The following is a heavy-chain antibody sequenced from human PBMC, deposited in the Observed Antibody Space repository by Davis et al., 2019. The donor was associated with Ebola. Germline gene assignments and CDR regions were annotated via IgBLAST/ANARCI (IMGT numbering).Heavy chain of an antibody. Sequence: PGGSLRPSCAASGSTFSSYAMSWVRQLPGKGLEWVSAISGSGGSTYYADSVKGRFTISRDNSKNTLYLQMNSLRAEDTAVYYCAKTGGIVVVPAAIGYFQHWGQGTLVTVSS. V-gene: IGHV3-23*01. CDR3: AKTGGIVVVPAAIGYFQH. CDR1: GSTFSSYA. J-gene: IGHJ1*01. CDR2: ISGSGGST. D-gene: IGHD2-2*02.